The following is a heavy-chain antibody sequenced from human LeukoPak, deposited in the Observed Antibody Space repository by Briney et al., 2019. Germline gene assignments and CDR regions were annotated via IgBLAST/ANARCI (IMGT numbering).Heavy chain of an antibody. V-gene: IGHV3-66*01. CDR2: IYSGGST. D-gene: IGHD6-13*01. CDR3: ARDMYGSSWSYGMDV. CDR1: GFTVSSNY. Sequence: PGGSLRLSCAASGFTVSSNYMSWVRQAPGKGLEWVSVIYSGGSTYYADSVKGRFTISRDNSKNTLYLQMNSLRAEDTAVYYCARDMYGSSWSYGMDVWGQGTTVTVSS. J-gene: IGHJ6*02.